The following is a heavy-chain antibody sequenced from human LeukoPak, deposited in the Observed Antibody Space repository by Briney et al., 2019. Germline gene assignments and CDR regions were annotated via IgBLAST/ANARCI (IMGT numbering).Heavy chain of an antibody. Sequence: PSETLSLTCTVSGGSICSYYWSWIRQPPGKGLEWIGYIYYSGSTNYNPSLKSRVTISVDTSKNQFSLKLSSVTAADTAVYYCARAKAAGTIGWFDPWGQGTLVTVSS. CDR1: GGSICSYY. D-gene: IGHD6-13*01. V-gene: IGHV4-59*01. CDR2: IYYSGST. CDR3: ARAKAAGTIGWFDP. J-gene: IGHJ5*02.